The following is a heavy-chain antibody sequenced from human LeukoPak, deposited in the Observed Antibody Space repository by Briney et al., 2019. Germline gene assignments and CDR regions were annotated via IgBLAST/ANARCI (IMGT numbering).Heavy chain of an antibody. CDR1: GFTFSSFA. D-gene: IGHD3-16*01. J-gene: IGHJ4*02. V-gene: IGHV3-23*01. Sequence: GGSLRLSCAASGFTFSSFAMSRIRQAPGKGLEWVSSVSRSGVGTYYADSVRGRFTISRDNSKNTVFLQMNSLRAEDSAVYYCAKDYEVGSIDYWGQGTLVTVSS. CDR2: VSRSGVGT. CDR3: AKDYEVGSIDY.